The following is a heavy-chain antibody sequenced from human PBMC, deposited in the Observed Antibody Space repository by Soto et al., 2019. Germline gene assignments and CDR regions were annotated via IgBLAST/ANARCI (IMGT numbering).Heavy chain of an antibody. Sequence: GGSLRLSCAASGFTFSNAWMNWVRQAPGKGLEWVGRIKSKTDGGTTDYAAPVKGRFTISRDDSKNTLYLQMNSLRAEDTAVYYCAREYYDFWSGYPDYFDYWGQGTLVTVSS. CDR1: GFTFSNAW. CDR3: AREYYDFWSGYPDYFDY. V-gene: IGHV3-15*07. D-gene: IGHD3-3*01. CDR2: IKSKTDGGTT. J-gene: IGHJ4*02.